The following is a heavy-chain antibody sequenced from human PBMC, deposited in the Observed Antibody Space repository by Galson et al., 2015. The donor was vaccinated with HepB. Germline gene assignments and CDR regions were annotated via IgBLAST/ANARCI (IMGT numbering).Heavy chain of an antibody. D-gene: IGHD3-22*01. CDR1: GYTFTSYA. CDR2: INAGNGNT. J-gene: IGHJ4*02. V-gene: IGHV1-3*01. CDR3: ARDWYYYDSSGYRAFAY. Sequence: VKVSCKASGYTFTSYAMHWVRQAPGQRLEWMGWINAGNGNTKYSQKFQGRVTITRDTSASTAYMELSSLRSEDTAVYYCARDWYYYDSSGYRAFAYWGQGTLVTVSS.